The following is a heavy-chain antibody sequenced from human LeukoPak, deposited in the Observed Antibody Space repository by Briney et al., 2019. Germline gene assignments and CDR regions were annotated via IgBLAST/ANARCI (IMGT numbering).Heavy chain of an antibody. J-gene: IGHJ5*02. Sequence: GRSLRLSCAASGFTFSSYAMHWVRQAPGKGLEWVAVISYDGSNKYYADSVKGRFTTSRDNSKNTLYLQTNSLRAEDTAVYYCARSLGATRSRFDPWGQGTLVTVSS. CDR3: ARSLGATRSRFDP. CDR1: GFTFSSYA. D-gene: IGHD1-26*01. CDR2: ISYDGSNK. V-gene: IGHV3-30*01.